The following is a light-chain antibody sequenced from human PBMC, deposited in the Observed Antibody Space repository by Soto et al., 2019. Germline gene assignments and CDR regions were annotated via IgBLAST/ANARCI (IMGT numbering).Light chain of an antibody. V-gene: IGKV3-11*01. J-gene: IGKJ1*01. Sequence: EIVLTQSPATLSLSPGERATLSCRASQSVRSYLAWYQQKPGQAPRLLIYDASNRATGIPARFSGSGSGTDFTLTISSLEPEDFAVYYCQQRSNWPPLWTFGQGTKVEI. CDR1: QSVRSY. CDR3: QQRSNWPPLWT. CDR2: DAS.